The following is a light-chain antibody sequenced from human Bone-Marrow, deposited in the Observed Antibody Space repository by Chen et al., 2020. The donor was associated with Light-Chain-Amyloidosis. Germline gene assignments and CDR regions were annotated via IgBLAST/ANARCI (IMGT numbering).Light chain of an antibody. CDR2: STN. Sequence: QTVVTQEPSCSVSPGGTVTLTCGLSSGSVSTNYYPAWYQQTPGQAPRTLIYSTNTRSSGVPDRFSGSILGNKAALTITGAQADDESDYYCVLYVGSGIWVFGGGTKLTVV. CDR1: SGSVSTNYY. CDR3: VLYVGSGIWV. J-gene: IGLJ3*02. V-gene: IGLV8-61*01.